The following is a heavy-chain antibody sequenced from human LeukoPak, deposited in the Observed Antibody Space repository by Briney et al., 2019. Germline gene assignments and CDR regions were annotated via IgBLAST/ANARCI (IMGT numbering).Heavy chain of an antibody. CDR1: GYTLTELS. CDR2: FDPEDGET. J-gene: IGHJ4*02. D-gene: IGHD1-26*01. V-gene: IGHV1-24*01. CDR3: ATDRLVGATRSFDY. Sequence: ASVKVSCKVSGYTLTELSMHWARQAPGKGLEWMGGFDPEDGETIYAQKFQGRVTMTEDTSTDTAYMELSSLRSEDTAVYYCATDRLVGATRSFDYWGQGTLVTVSS.